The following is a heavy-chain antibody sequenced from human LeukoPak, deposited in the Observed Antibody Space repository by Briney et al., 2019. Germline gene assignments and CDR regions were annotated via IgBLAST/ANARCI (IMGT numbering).Heavy chain of an antibody. CDR1: GFTFSSYG. V-gene: IGHV3-30*03. Sequence: GGSLRLSCAASGFTFSSYGMHWVRQAPGKGLEWVAVISYDGSNKYYADSVKGRFTISRDNSKNTLYLQMNSLRAEDTAVYYCAREDAYYDSRAFDYWGQGTLVTVSS. CDR2: ISYDGSNK. CDR3: AREDAYYDSRAFDY. J-gene: IGHJ4*02. D-gene: IGHD3-22*01.